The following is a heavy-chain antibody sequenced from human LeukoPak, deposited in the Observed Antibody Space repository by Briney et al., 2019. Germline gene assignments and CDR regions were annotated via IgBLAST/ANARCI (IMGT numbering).Heavy chain of an antibody. J-gene: IGHJ4*02. Sequence: GSLRLSCAASGFTFSSYAMHWVLQAPGKGLEWVAVISYDGSNKYYADSVKGRFTISRDNSKNTLYLQMNSLRAEDTAVYYCARDLGYCSSTSCYRAYYFDYWGQGTLVTVSS. CDR2: ISYDGSNK. V-gene: IGHV3-30-3*01. D-gene: IGHD2-2*02. CDR3: ARDLGYCSSTSCYRAYYFDY. CDR1: GFTFSSYA.